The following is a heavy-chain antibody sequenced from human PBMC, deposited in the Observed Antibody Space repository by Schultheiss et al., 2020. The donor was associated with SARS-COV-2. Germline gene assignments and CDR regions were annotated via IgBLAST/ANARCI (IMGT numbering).Heavy chain of an antibody. CDR1: GESFNGFS. Sequence: SETLSLTCAVYGESFNGFSWTWIRQSPGKGLEWIGQVSHSGGTHYSPSLKRRVTISVDTSKSQFSLRLRSVTAADTAVYYCARGRYSSSQFDYWGQGTLVTVSS. V-gene: IGHV4-34*01. CDR3: ARGRYSSSQFDY. D-gene: IGHD6-13*01. J-gene: IGHJ4*02. CDR2: VSHSGGT.